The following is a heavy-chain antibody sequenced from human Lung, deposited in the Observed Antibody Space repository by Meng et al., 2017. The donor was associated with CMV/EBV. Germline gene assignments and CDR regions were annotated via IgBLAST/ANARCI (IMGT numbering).Heavy chain of an antibody. D-gene: IGHD4/OR15-4a*01. Sequence: ARTRTSISPGNWWSWVRQPPGKGLEWIGEVYHRGYTNYNPSLKSRVTMSVDRSKNQFSLRLSSVTAADTAIYYCARVTEYGGNCFDSWGQGTLVTVSS. CDR1: RTSISPGNW. CDR3: ARVTEYGGNCFDS. V-gene: IGHV4-4*02. CDR2: VYHRGYT. J-gene: IGHJ4*02.